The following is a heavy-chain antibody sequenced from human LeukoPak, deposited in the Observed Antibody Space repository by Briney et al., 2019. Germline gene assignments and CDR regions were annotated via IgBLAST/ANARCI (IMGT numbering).Heavy chain of an antibody. J-gene: IGHJ4*02. CDR3: AMEYYYDSSGYYDRVQTIDY. Sequence: GGSLRLSSAASGFTFSNYWMHWVRQVPGKGLVWVSLINRAGSTTNYADSVKGRFTISRDKAKNMLYLQMNSLRAEDTAVYYCAMEYYYDSSGYYDRVQTIDYWGQGTLVTVSS. CDR1: GFTFSNYW. CDR2: INRAGSTT. D-gene: IGHD3-22*01. V-gene: IGHV3-74*01.